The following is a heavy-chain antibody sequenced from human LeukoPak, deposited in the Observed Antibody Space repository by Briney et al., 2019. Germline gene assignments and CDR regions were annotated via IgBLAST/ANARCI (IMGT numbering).Heavy chain of an antibody. CDR2: ITDGGGHS. V-gene: IGHV3-23*01. J-gene: IGHJ4*02. Sequence: GGSLRLSCAACGFTFSSCTMGWVRQAPGKGLEWVSTITDGGGHSYYADSMKGRFRVSRDNFKNTLYLQMDSLRAEDTALYYCAREPAGTYGRYHDYWGQGTLVTVSS. CDR3: AREPAGTYGRYHDY. D-gene: IGHD1-7*01. CDR1: GFTFSSCT.